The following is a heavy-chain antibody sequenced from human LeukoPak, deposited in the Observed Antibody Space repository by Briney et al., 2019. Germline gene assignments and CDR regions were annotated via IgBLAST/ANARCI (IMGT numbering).Heavy chain of an antibody. CDR1: GFSFSLYW. Sequence: GRSLRLSCAASGFSFSLYWMTWVRQAPGKGLEWVANIIRDGGVENYMDSVKGRFTISRDNAKNSLYLQMDSLRAEDTAVYYCARDSSPYCGSDCYFDAFDIWGQGTMVTVSS. CDR3: ARDSSPYCGSDCYFDAFDI. J-gene: IGHJ3*02. D-gene: IGHD2-21*01. V-gene: IGHV3-7*01. CDR2: IIRDGGVE.